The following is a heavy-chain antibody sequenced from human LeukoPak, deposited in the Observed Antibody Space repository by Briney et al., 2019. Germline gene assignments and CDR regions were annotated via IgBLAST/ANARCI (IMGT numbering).Heavy chain of an antibody. Sequence: GGSLRLSCAASGFTFDDYAMHWVRQAPGKGLKWMAVIWHDGSIESYADSVKGRFTVSRDNSKTTLYLQMNSLRAEDTAVYYCATGPLNDYGMGDWGQGTTVTVSS. V-gene: IGHV3-33*03. J-gene: IGHJ6*02. CDR1: GFTFDDYA. CDR3: ATGPLNDYGMGD. CDR2: IWHDGSIE.